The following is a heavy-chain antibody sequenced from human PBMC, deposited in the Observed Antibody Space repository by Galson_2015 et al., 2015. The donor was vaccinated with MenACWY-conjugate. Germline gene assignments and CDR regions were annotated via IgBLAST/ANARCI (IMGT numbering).Heavy chain of an antibody. J-gene: IGHJ4*02. Sequence: SLRLSCAVSGFTFSSYWMHWVRQAPGKGLVWVSRINSDGSSTSYADTAKGRFTISRDNAKNTLYLQMNSLRAEGTAVYYCARTGGSPPRGFDYWGQGTLVTVSS. D-gene: IGHD1-26*01. V-gene: IGHV3-74*01. CDR3: ARTGGSPPRGFDY. CDR2: INSDGSST. CDR1: GFTFSSYW.